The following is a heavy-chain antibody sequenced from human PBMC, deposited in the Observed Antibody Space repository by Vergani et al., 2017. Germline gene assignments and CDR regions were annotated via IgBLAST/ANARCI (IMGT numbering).Heavy chain of an antibody. J-gene: IGHJ4*02. CDR3: ARIDAAVVPAAIPLGY. Sequence: QVQLVQSGAEVKKPGASVKVSCKASGYTFTSYGISWVRQAPGQGLEWMGWISAYNGNTKYAQKLQGGVTMTTDTSTSTAYMELRSLRSDDTAVYYCARIDAAVVPAAIPLGYWGQGTLVTVSS. CDR2: ISAYNGNT. D-gene: IGHD2-2*02. CDR1: GYTFTSYG. V-gene: IGHV1-18*01.